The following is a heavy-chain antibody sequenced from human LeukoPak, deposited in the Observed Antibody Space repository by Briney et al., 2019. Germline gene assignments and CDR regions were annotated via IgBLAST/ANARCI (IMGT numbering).Heavy chain of an antibody. CDR1: GFTFSTYA. V-gene: IGHV3-23*01. J-gene: IGHJ6*03. CDR2: ISGSGGST. CDR3: AKFPRNFVAYFYYYMDV. D-gene: IGHD1-14*01. Sequence: GGSLRLSCAASGFTFSTYAMSWVRQAPGKGLEWVSAISGSGGSTYYADSVKGRFTISRDNSRNTLYLQMNSLRAEDTAVYYCAKFPRNFVAYFYYYMDVWGKGTTVIVSS.